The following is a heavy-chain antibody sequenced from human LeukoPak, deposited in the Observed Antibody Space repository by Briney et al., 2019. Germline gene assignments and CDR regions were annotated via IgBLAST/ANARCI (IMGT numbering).Heavy chain of an antibody. V-gene: IGHV3-23*01. J-gene: IGHJ4*02. CDR3: AKDRAGTPWAD. CDR1: GFTFTTYS. D-gene: IGHD1-1*01. Sequence: PGGSQRLSCAASGFTFTTYSMTWVRQAPGKGLEWVSTINPGGLSRHYADSVKGRFTISRDNSENTVSLQMNSLRADDTAIYYCAKDRAGTPWADWGQGTLVTVSS. CDR2: INPGGLSR.